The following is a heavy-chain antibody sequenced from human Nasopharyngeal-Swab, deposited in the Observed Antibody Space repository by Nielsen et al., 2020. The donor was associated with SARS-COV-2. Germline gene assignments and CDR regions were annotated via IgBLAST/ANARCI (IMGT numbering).Heavy chain of an antibody. Sequence: WIRQPPGKGLEWVSVIYSGGSTYYADSVKGRFTISRDNSKNTLYLQMNSLRAEDTAVYYCARERGVAAAGTWFDPWGQGTPVTVSS. CDR3: ARERGVAAAGTWFDP. D-gene: IGHD6-13*01. CDR2: IYSGGST. J-gene: IGHJ5*02. V-gene: IGHV3-53*01.